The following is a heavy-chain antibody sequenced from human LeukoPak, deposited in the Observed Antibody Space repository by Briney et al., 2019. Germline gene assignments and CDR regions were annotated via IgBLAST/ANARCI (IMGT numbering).Heavy chain of an antibody. CDR2: IIPILGIA. Sequence: SVKVSCKASGGTFSSYAISWVRQAPGQGLEWMGRIIPILGIANYAQKFQGRVTITADKSTSTAYMELSSLRSEDTAVYYCARDPRLSGDTTVVTPSVNDYWGQGTLATVSS. CDR1: GGTFSSYA. D-gene: IGHD4-23*01. V-gene: IGHV1-69*04. CDR3: ARDPRLSGDTTVVTPSVNDY. J-gene: IGHJ4*02.